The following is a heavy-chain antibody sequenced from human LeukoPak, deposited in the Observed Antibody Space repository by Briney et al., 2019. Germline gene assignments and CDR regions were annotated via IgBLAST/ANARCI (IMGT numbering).Heavy chain of an antibody. CDR3: ARDGLPAGADF. D-gene: IGHD3/OR15-3a*01. Sequence: EGSLRLSCAASGFTFRQHWMIWVRQAPGKGLEWVANINGDGSETHYLDSVKGRFTVSRDNAKSSLYLQMITLRADDTALYYCARDGLPAGADFWGQGTLVTVTS. CDR1: GFTFRQHW. CDR2: INGDGSET. J-gene: IGHJ4*02. V-gene: IGHV3-7*01.